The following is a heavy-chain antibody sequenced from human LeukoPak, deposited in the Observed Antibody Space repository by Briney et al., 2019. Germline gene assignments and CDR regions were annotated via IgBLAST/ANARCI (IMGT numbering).Heavy chain of an antibody. CDR2: INHSGST. CDR1: GGSFSGYY. D-gene: IGHD3-9*01. V-gene: IGHV4-34*01. J-gene: IGHJ4*02. CDR3: ARGTQYYDILTGYYNVGTFDY. Sequence: PSETLSLTCAVYGGSFSGYYWSWIRQPPGKGLEWIGEINHSGSTNYNPSLKSRVTISVDTSKNQFSLKLSSVTAADTAVYYCARGTQYYDILTGYYNVGTFDYWGQGTLVTVSS.